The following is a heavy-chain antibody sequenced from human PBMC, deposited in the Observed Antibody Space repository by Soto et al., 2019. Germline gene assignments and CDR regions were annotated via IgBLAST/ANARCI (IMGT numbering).Heavy chain of an antibody. J-gene: IGHJ5*02. Sequence: SETLSLTCAVYGGSFSGYYWSWIRQPPGKGLEWIGEINHSGSTNYNPSLKSRVTISVDTSKNQFSLKLSSVTAADTAVYYCARFVLRGLILNSSFDPWGQGTLVTVSS. D-gene: IGHD3-10*01. V-gene: IGHV4-34*01. CDR1: GGSFSGYY. CDR2: INHSGST. CDR3: ARFVLRGLILNSSFDP.